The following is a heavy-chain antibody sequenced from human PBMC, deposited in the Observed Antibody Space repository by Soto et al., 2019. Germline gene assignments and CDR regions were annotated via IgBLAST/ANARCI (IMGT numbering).Heavy chain of an antibody. CDR2: MYYSGST. D-gene: IGHD6-19*01. V-gene: IGHV4-59*01. CDR3: ATISYSSGWYYFDS. J-gene: IGHJ4*02. CDR1: GGSISSYY. Sequence: QVQLQESGPGLVKPSETLSLTCTVSGGSISSYYWSWIRQPPGKGLEWIGYMYYSGSTNYNPSLKSRITTSVATSKNQFSLKLSSVTAADTAVYYCATISYSSGWYYFDSWGQGTLVTVSS.